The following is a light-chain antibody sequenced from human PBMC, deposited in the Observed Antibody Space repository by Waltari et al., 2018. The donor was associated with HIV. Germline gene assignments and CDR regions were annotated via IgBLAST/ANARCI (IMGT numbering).Light chain of an antibody. CDR1: NIGSKR. CDR3: QVWDSSSDVV. J-gene: IGLJ2*01. Sequence: SYVLTQPPSVSVAPGQTARLTCGGNNIGSKRVHWYQQKPGQPPLLVLFDDSDRPSGIPERFSGSNSGNTATLTISRVEAGDEADYYCQVWDSSSDVVFGGGTKLTVL. CDR2: DDS. V-gene: IGLV3-21*02.